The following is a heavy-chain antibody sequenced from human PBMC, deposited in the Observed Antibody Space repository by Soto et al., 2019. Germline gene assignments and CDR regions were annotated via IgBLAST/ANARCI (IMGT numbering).Heavy chain of an antibody. CDR3: ATTRFYDFWCGSFDD. CDR2: LDRGDSDT. CDR1: GSSSTSYC. Sequence: PGDSLQISCKGSGSSSTSYCITSMSQMPVKGLELMGILDRGDSDTRHSPSFQSKVTISADRCISTAFLQWGSLKASDTAMYYCATTRFYDFWCGSFDDWGQGTLVTVSS. D-gene: IGHD3-3*01. J-gene: IGHJ4*02. V-gene: IGHV5-51*01.